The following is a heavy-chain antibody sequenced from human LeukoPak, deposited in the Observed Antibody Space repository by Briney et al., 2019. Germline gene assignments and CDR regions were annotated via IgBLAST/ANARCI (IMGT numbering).Heavy chain of an antibody. D-gene: IGHD3-3*01. CDR2: INSDGSST. CDR3: AREFYAHVGYYYY. J-gene: IGHJ4*02. Sequence: QAGGSLRLSCAASGFTFSSYWMHWVRQAPGKGLVWVSRINSDGSSTSYADSVKGRFTISRDNAKNTLYLQMNSLRAEDTAVYYCAREFYAHVGYYYYWGQGTLVTVSS. CDR1: GFTFSSYW. V-gene: IGHV3-74*01.